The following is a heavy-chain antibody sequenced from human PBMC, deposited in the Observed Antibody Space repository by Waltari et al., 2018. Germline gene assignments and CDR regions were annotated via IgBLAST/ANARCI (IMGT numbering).Heavy chain of an antibody. Sequence: EVQLVQSGAEVNKPGESLKISCKGSGYSFTSYWIGWVRPMPGKGLEWMGIIYPGDSDTRYSPSFQGQVTISADKSISTAYLQWSSLKASDTAMYYCARPRRSGWLTGAPYYFDYWGQGTLVTVSS. V-gene: IGHV5-51*01. CDR2: IYPGDSDT. D-gene: IGHD6-19*01. CDR1: GYSFTSYW. J-gene: IGHJ4*02. CDR3: ARPRRSGWLTGAPYYFDY.